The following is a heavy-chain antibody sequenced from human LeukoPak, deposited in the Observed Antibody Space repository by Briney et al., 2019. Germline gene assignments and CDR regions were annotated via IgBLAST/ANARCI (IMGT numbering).Heavy chain of an antibody. J-gene: IGHJ4*02. CDR2: FYSDDNGGRT. Sequence: GGSLRLSCAVSGINISTNYMSWVRQAPGKGLEWVSVFYSDDNGGRTSYAAPVKGRFTIDRDNSKNTLHLQMNSLRAEDTAIYYCAKALWGSGSYYNSPFDYWGQGTLVTVSS. D-gene: IGHD3-10*01. CDR1: GINISTNY. CDR3: AKALWGSGSYYNSPFDY. V-gene: IGHV3-66*02.